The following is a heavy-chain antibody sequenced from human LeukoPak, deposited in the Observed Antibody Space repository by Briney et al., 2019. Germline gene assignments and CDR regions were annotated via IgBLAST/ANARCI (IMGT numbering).Heavy chain of an antibody. CDR3: ARGPGYSSSWYSFGAFDI. J-gene: IGHJ3*02. CDR1: GFTFSSYA. V-gene: IGHV3-23*01. CDR2: ISGSGGST. Sequence: GGSLRLSCAASGFTFSSYAMSWVRQAPGKGLEWVSAISGSGGSTYYADSVKGRFTISRDNAKNSLYLQMNSLRAEDTAVYYCARGPGYSSSWYSFGAFDIWGQGTMVTVSS. D-gene: IGHD6-13*01.